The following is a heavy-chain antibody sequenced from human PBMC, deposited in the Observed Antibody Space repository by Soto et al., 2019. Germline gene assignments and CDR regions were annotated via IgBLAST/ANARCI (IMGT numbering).Heavy chain of an antibody. CDR1: GSTFSSYS. CDR2: ISSSSSTI. CDR3: ARDRYSSGKFDI. J-gene: IGHJ3*02. V-gene: IGHV3-48*01. D-gene: IGHD6-25*01. Sequence: GGSLRLSCAASGSTFSSYSMNWVLQAPGKGLEWVSYISSSSSTIYYADSVKGRFTISRDNAKNSLYLQMNSLRAEDTAVYYCARDRYSSGKFDIWGQGTMVTVSS.